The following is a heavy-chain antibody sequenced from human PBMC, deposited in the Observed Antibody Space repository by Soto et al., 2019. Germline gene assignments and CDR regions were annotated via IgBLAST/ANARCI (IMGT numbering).Heavy chain of an antibody. CDR1: GFTFNSYA. CDR2: ISGSGGSI. Sequence: PGGSLRLSCAATGFTFNSYAMSWVREAPGKGLARVSAISGSGGSIYYADSVKGRFTISRDNSKNTLYLQMNSLRAEDTAVYYCANQPKLLWLGPSSPYYYYSYMDVWGKGATVTVS. CDR3: ANQPKLLWLGPSSPYYYYSYMDV. V-gene: IGHV3-23*01. J-gene: IGHJ6*03. D-gene: IGHD3-10*01.